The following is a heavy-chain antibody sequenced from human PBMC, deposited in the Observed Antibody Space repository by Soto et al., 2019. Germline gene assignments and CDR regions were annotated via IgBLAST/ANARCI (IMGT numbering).Heavy chain of an antibody. Sequence: GASVKVSCKASGYTFTNYAIHWVRQGPGQRLEWMGWINTGNGKTKYSQKFQGRVTISRDTSASTAYMELSSLRYEDTAVYYCATDGAVAGNINFDYWGQGTLVTVSS. D-gene: IGHD6-19*01. CDR2: INTGNGKT. CDR3: ATDGAVAGNINFDY. CDR1: GYTFTNYA. J-gene: IGHJ4*02. V-gene: IGHV1-3*04.